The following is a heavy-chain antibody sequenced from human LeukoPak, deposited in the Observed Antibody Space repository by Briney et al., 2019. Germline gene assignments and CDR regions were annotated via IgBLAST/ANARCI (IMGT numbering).Heavy chain of an antibody. CDR2: IIPIFVTA. CDR3: ARAGYCSGGSCSTDAFDI. CDR1: GGTFSSYA. D-gene: IGHD2-15*01. J-gene: IGHJ3*02. V-gene: IGHV1-69*13. Sequence: SLKVSCKASGGTFSSYAISWVRQAPGQGLEWMGGIIPIFVTANYAQKFQGTVTISADESTSTAYMELSGLRSEDTAVYYCARAGYCSGGSCSTDAFDIWGQGTMVTVSS.